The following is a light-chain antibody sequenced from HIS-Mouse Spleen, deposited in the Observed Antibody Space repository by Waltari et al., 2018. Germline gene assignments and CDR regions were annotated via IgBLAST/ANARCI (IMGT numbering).Light chain of an antibody. CDR2: KDS. CDR3: QSADSSGTDWV. Sequence: SYELTQPPSVSVSPGQTARITCSGNALPKQYAYLYQQKPGQAPVLGIYKDSERPSGIPERFSGSSSGTTVTLTISGVQAEDEADYYCQSADSSGTDWVFGGGTKLTVL. J-gene: IGLJ3*02. CDR1: ALPKQY. V-gene: IGLV3-25*03.